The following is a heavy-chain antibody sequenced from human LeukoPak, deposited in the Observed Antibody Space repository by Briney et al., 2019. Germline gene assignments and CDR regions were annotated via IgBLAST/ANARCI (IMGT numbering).Heavy chain of an antibody. Sequence: VGSLRLSCAASGFTFSTYWMTWVRQAPGKGLEWVANINRDASEKNYVDSVKGRFTISRDNAKNSLYLQMSSLRAEDTAVYYCARVRYNSGYIFDFWGQGTLVTVSS. CDR1: GFTFSTYW. J-gene: IGHJ4*02. V-gene: IGHV3-7*01. D-gene: IGHD1-1*01. CDR2: INRDASEK. CDR3: ARVRYNSGYIFDF.